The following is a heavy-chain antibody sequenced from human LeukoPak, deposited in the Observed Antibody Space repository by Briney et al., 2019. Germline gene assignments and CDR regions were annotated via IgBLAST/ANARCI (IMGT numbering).Heavy chain of an antibody. D-gene: IGHD5-12*01. Sequence: ASVSLSCTASGYTFTGYYMHWVRQAPGQGLEWMGCINPNSGGTNYAQKLQGRVTITRDNSISTAYMELSRLRSDDTAVYYCARSAPRDDVVATISGAYYFDYWGQGTLVTVSS. V-gene: IGHV1-2*02. CDR3: ARSAPRDDVVATISGAYYFDY. J-gene: IGHJ4*02. CDR1: GYTFTGYY. CDR2: INPNSGGT.